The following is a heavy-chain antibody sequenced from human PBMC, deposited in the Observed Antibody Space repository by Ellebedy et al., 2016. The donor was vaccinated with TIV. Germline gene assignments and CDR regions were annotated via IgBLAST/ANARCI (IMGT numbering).Heavy chain of an antibody. CDR3: ARLGVIAAAGASDY. D-gene: IGHD6-13*01. Sequence: GESLKISCAASGFTFSTYGMHWVRQAPGKGLEWVALIWFDGSNTHYADSVKGQFTISRDNSKNTLYLQMNSLRAEDTAVYYCARLGVIAAAGASDYWGQGTLVIVSS. V-gene: IGHV3-33*08. CDR1: GFTFSTYG. J-gene: IGHJ4*02. CDR2: IWFDGSNT.